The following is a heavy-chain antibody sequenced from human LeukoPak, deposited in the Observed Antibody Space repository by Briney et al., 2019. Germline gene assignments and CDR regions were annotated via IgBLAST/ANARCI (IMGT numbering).Heavy chain of an antibody. V-gene: IGHV1-2*02. Sequence: AASVKVSCKASGYTFTGYYMHWVRQAPGQGLEWMGWINPNSGGTNYAQKFQGRVTMTRDTSISTAYMELSRLRSDDTAVYYWARDGYSSSWENWFDPWGQGTLVTVSS. J-gene: IGHJ5*02. CDR2: INPNSGGT. CDR3: ARDGYSSSWENWFDP. CDR1: GYTFTGYY. D-gene: IGHD6-13*01.